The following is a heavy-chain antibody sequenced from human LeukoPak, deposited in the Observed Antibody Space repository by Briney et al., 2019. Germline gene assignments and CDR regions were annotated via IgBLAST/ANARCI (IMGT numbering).Heavy chain of an antibody. CDR1: GFTFNNYA. CDR2: ISSGGST. V-gene: IGHV3-23*01. D-gene: IGHD5-24*01. CDR3: AKSGYNRFDY. Sequence: GGSLRLSCAASGFTFNNYAMSWVRQASGKGLEWVSGISSGGSTYYADSVKGRFTISRDNSKNTLYLQMNSLIAEDTAVYYCAKSGYNRFDYWGQGTRVTVSS. J-gene: IGHJ4*02.